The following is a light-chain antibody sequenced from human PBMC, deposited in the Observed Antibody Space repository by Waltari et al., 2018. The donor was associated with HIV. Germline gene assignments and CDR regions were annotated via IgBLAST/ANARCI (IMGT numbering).Light chain of an antibody. J-gene: IGLJ1*01. CDR2: EVN. V-gene: IGLV2-23*02. Sequence: QSALTQPASVSGSPGQSITISCTGTSSDVGSYNLVSWFQHHPGRVPKLIIYEVNKRPSGISTRFSGSKSDNLASLTISGLQADDEADYYCCSYASSTTYVFGTGTKVTVL. CDR1: SSDVGSYNL. CDR3: CSYASSTTYV.